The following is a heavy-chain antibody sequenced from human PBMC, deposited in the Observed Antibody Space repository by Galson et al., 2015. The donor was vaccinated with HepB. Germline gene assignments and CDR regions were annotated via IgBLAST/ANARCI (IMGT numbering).Heavy chain of an antibody. D-gene: IGHD2-15*01. CDR2: ISYDGRNK. CDR3: AKDDGARMQSDRQGNCYYFGMDV. V-gene: IGHV3-30*18. J-gene: IGHJ6*02. CDR1: GFTFSSYG. Sequence: SLRLSCATSGFTFSSYGMYWVRQAPGKGLEWVAVISYDGRNKHYADSVKGRFTISRDNSKNTLYLQMNSLTAEDTAVYYCAKDDGARMQSDRQGNCYYFGMDVWGQGTTVTVSS.